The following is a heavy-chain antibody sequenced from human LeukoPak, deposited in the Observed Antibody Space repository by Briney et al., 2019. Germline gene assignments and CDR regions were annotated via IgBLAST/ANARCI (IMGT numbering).Heavy chain of an antibody. J-gene: IGHJ4*02. D-gene: IGHD3-10*01. CDR3: ARAPYYPYGPGDY. CDR1: GFTFSSYA. CDR2: ISYDGSNK. V-gene: IGHV3-30*04. Sequence: PGGSLRLSCAASGFTFSSYAMHWVRQAPGKGLEWVAVISYDGSNKHYADSVKGRFTISRDNSKNTLYLQMNSLRAEDTAVYYCARAPYYPYGPGDYWGQGTLVTVSS.